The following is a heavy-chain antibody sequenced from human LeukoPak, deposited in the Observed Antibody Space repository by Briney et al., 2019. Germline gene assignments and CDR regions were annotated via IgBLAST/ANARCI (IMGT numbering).Heavy chain of an antibody. Sequence: SEALSLTCTVSGGSISSYYWSWIRQPAGKGLEWIGRIYTSRSTNYNPSLKSRVTMSVDTSKNQCSLKLSSVTAADTAVYYCAREGDIVVVPAAIPRYYYYYMDVWGKGTTVTVSS. CDR3: AREGDIVVVPAAIPRYYYYYMDV. CDR1: GGSISSYY. V-gene: IGHV4-4*07. D-gene: IGHD2-2*02. CDR2: IYTSRST. J-gene: IGHJ6*03.